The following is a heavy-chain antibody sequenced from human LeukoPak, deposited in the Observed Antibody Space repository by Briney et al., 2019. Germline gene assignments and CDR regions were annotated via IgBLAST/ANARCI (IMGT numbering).Heavy chain of an antibody. Sequence: GGSLRLSCAASGLTFSSYAMSWVRQAPGKGLEWVSAISGSGGSTYYADSVKGRFTISRDDSKNTLYLQMNSLRAEDTAVYYCLAWLRLFDYWGQGTLVTVSS. D-gene: IGHD5-12*01. CDR3: LAWLRLFDY. CDR1: GLTFSSYA. V-gene: IGHV3-23*01. CDR2: ISGSGGST. J-gene: IGHJ4*02.